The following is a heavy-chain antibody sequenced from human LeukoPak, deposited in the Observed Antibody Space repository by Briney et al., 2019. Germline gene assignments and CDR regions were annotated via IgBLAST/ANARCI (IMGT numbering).Heavy chain of an antibody. CDR1: GYTFDNYD. CDR3: ARGAPVAIFGPGYDEYFGY. V-gene: IGHV1-8*01. Sequence: ASVKVSCKTSGYTFDNYDINWVRQAAGQGLERMGWMNPDSGNTGYAHKFQGRVTMARNTSMTTAYLELTGLTSGDTAIYYCARGAPVAIFGPGYDEYFGYWGQGTVVIVSS. D-gene: IGHD3-3*01. J-gene: IGHJ4*02. CDR2: MNPDSGNT.